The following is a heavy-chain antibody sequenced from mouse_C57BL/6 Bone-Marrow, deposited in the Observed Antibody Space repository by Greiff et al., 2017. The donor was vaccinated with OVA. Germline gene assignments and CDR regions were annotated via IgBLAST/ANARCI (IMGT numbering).Heavy chain of an antibody. CDR2: INPNNGGT. CDR3: ARDYYGSSDPYWYFDV. J-gene: IGHJ1*03. D-gene: IGHD1-1*01. V-gene: IGHV1-26*01. Sequence: EVQLQQSGPELVKPGASVKISCKASGYTFTDYYMNWVKQSHGKSLEWIGDINPNNGGTSYNQKFKGKATLTVDKSSSTAYMELRRLTSEDSAVYYCARDYYGSSDPYWYFDVWGTGTTVTVSS. CDR1: GYTFTDYY.